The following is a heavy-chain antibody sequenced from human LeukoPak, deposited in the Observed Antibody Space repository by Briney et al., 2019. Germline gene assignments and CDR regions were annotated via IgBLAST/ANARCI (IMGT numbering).Heavy chain of an antibody. CDR3: ARTPSSDYYFDY. Sequence: PSETLSLTCTVSGGSISSSSYYWGWIRQPPGKGLEWIGSIYYSGSTYYNPSLKSRVTISVDTSKNQFSLKLSSVTAADTAVYYCARTPSSDYYFDYWGQGTLVTVSS. D-gene: IGHD6-19*01. V-gene: IGHV4-39*07. CDR2: IYYSGST. J-gene: IGHJ4*02. CDR1: GGSISSSSYY.